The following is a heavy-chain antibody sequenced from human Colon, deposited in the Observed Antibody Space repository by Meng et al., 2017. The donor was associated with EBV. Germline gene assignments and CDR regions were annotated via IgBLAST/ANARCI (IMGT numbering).Heavy chain of an antibody. CDR1: GGSISSSNW. CDR2: IFHSGLT. V-gene: IGHV4-4*02. J-gene: IGHJ2*01. Sequence: QGQLKGSGPGLVKPSETLSLTCAVSGGSISSSNWWGWVRQSPEKGLEWIGEIFHSGLTNYNPSLQSRVTISVDKSKNQFSLEVTSVTAADTAIYYCMRDLLVLEKNEVWGRGTLVTVSS. CDR3: MRDLLVLEKNEV. D-gene: IGHD1-1*01.